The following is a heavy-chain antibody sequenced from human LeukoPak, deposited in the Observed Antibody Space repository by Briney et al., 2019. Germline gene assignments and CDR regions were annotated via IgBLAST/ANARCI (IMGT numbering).Heavy chain of an antibody. CDR3: ARPCSSTSCPVGY. D-gene: IGHD2-2*01. CDR1: GFTFSDYY. V-gene: IGHV3-11*01. Sequence: PGGSLRLSCAASGFTFSDYYMSWLRQAPGEGLEWVSYISSSGSTIYYADSVKGRFTISRDNAKNSLYLQTNSLRAEDTAVYYCARPCSSTSCPVGYWGQGTLVTVSS. CDR2: ISSSGSTI. J-gene: IGHJ4*02.